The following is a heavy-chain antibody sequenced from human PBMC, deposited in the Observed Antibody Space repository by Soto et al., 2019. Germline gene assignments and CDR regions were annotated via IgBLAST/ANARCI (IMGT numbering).Heavy chain of an antibody. Sequence: GGSLRLSCAVSGFTFSSHAMSWVRQAPGKGLECVSVISGDGNSKYYADSVKGRFTISRDNSKNTLYLQMNSLRAEDTAVYYCARDRYYYDSSGYSHFDYWGQGTLVTVSS. CDR2: ISGDGNSK. CDR3: ARDRYYYDSSGYSHFDY. CDR1: GFTFSSHA. D-gene: IGHD3-22*01. J-gene: IGHJ4*02. V-gene: IGHV3-23*01.